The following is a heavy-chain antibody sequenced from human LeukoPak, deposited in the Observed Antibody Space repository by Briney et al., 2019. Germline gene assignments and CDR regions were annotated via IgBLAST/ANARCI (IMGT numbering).Heavy chain of an antibody. CDR2: ISGSSSYI. CDR1: GFTFSSYS. Sequence: SGGSLRLSCAASGFTFSSYSMNWIRQAPGKGLEWVSSISGSSSYIYYADSVKGRFTISRDNAKNSLYLQMNSLRAEDTAVYYCARDHLWTNDYWGQGTLVTVSS. D-gene: IGHD2/OR15-2a*01. CDR3: ARDHLWTNDY. V-gene: IGHV3-21*01. J-gene: IGHJ4*02.